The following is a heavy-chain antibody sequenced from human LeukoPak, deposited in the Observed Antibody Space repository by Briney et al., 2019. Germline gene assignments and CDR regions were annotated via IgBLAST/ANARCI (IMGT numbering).Heavy chain of an antibody. J-gene: IGHJ6*02. Sequence: SVKVSCKASGGTFSSYAISWVRQAPGQGLEWMGGIIPIFGTANYAQKFQGRVTITADESTSTAYMELSSLRSEDTAVYYCARGEWATEDTYGMDAWGQGTTVTVSS. CDR3: ARGEWATEDTYGMDA. CDR1: GGTFSSYA. V-gene: IGHV1-69*13. D-gene: IGHD5-24*01. CDR2: IIPIFGTA.